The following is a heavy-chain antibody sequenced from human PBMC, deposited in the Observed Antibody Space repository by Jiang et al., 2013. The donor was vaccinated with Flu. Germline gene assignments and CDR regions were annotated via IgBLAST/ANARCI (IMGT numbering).Heavy chain of an antibody. Sequence: GAEVKKPGSSVKVSCKASGGTFSSYAISWVRQAPGQGLEWMGIINPSGGSTSYAQKFQGRVTMTRDTSTSTVYMELSSLRSEDTAVYYCAFLRTPYYYGMDVWGQGTTVTVSS. V-gene: IGHV1-46*03. J-gene: IGHJ6*02. D-gene: IGHD2/OR15-2a*01. CDR2: INPSGGST. CDR3: AFLRTPYYYGMDV. CDR1: GGTFSSYA.